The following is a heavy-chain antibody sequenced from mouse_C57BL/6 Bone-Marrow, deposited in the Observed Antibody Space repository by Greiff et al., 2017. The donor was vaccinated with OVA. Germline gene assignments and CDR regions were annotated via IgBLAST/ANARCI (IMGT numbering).Heavy chain of an antibody. CDR2: INPSSGYT. V-gene: IGHV1-4*01. J-gene: IGHJ2*01. D-gene: IGHD1-1*02. CDR3: AAIWAKGY. Sequence: QVQLQQSGAELARPGASVKLSCKASGYTFTSYTMHWVKQRPGQGLEWIGYINPSSGYTKYNQKFKDKATLTADKTSSTAYMQLSSLTSEDSAVYYCAAIWAKGYWGRGTTLTVSA. CDR1: GYTFTSYT.